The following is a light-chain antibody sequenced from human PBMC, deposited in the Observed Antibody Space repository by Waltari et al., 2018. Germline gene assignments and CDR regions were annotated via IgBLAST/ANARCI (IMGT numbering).Light chain of an antibody. V-gene: IGLV2-23*02. Sequence: QSALTQPASVSGSPGQSITISCTGTSSDVGSYNLVSWYHQHPGKAPKLMIYAVSKRPSGVSKRFSGSKSGKTASLTISGLQAEDEADYYCCSSAGSSTYVFGTGTKVTVL. J-gene: IGLJ1*01. CDR2: AVS. CDR3: CSSAGSSTYV. CDR1: SSDVGSYNL.